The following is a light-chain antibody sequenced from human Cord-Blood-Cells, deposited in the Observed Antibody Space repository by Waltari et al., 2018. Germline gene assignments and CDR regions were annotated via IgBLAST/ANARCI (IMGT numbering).Light chain of an antibody. CDR2: AAS. CDR3: QQSYRTPVT. CDR1: QIISNY. Sequence: DIQMPQSPSSLSASVGDRVTITCRASQIISNYLNWNQQKPGKAPKLLIYAASSLQSGVPSRFSGSGSGTDVTLTISSLQPEDFATYYCQQSYRTPVTFDPGTKVDIK. J-gene: IGKJ3*01. V-gene: IGKV1-39*01.